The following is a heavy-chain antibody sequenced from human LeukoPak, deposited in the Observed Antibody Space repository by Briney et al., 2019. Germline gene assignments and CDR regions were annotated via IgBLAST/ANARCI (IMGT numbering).Heavy chain of an antibody. CDR2: TKQDGSEK. CDR1: GVTFSSYW. Sequence: GGSLRLSCAASGVTFSSYWMSWVRQAPGKGLEWEANTKQDGSEKYYVDSVKGRFTISRENAKNSLYLQMNSLRAEDTAVYYCAREITMLACFDYWGQGTLVTVSS. D-gene: IGHD3-10*01. CDR3: AREITMLACFDY. J-gene: IGHJ4*02. V-gene: IGHV3-7*03.